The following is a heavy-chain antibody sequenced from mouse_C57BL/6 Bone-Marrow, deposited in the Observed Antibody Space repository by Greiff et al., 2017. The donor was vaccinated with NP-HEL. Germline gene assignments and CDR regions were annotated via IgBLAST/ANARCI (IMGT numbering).Heavy chain of an antibody. J-gene: IGHJ4*01. Sequence: EVQLQQSGPELVKPGASVKISCKASGYTFTDYYMNWVKQSHGKSLEWIGDINPNNGGTSYNQKFKGKATLTVDTSSSTAYMELRSLTSEDSAVYYCALYGTYAMDYWGQGTSVTVSS. V-gene: IGHV1-26*01. CDR1: GYTFTDYY. CDR2: INPNNGGT. D-gene: IGHD2-1*01. CDR3: ALYGTYAMDY.